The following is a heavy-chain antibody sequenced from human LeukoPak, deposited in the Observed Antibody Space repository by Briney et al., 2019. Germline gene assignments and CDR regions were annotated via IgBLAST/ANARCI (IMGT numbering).Heavy chain of an antibody. V-gene: IGHV1-2*02. J-gene: IGHJ4*02. Sequence: ASVTVSCKASGYTFTDYYIHWVRQAPGQGLEWMGWINPNSGGTNYTQKFQGRVTMSRDTSISTAYLQLIRLPSDDTTVYYFARVLARYGNLDYWGQGILVTVSS. CDR2: INPNSGGT. D-gene: IGHD1-14*01. CDR1: GYTFTDYY. CDR3: ARVLARYGNLDY.